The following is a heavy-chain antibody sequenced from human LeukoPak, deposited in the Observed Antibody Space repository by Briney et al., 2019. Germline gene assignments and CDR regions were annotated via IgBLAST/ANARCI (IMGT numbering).Heavy chain of an antibody. CDR1: GYSVSSGFY. D-gene: IGHD5-24*01. V-gene: IGHV4-38-2*02. CDR2: IFHSGST. CDR3: ARVRDGYNVDAFDI. Sequence: PSETLSLTCSVSGYSVSSGFYWGWIRQPPGKGLEWIGTIFHSGSTYYNPSLKSRVTISVDTSKNQFSLKLRSVTAADTAVYYCARVRDGYNVDAFDIWGQGTMVTVSS. J-gene: IGHJ3*02.